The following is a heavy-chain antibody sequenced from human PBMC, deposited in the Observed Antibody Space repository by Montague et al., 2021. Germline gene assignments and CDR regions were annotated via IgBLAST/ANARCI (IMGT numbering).Heavy chain of an antibody. V-gene: IGHV3-13*04. CDR3: ARGAHSSGYYGYYYYYGMDV. CDR2: ISTAGDT. CDR1: GFTFSSYD. Sequence: SLRLSCAASGFTFSSYDMHWVRQATGNGLEWVSAISTAGDTYYPGSVKGRFTISRENAKNSLYLQMNSLRAGDTAVYYCARGAHSSGYYGYYYYYGMDVWGQGTTVTVSS. D-gene: IGHD3-22*01. J-gene: IGHJ6*02.